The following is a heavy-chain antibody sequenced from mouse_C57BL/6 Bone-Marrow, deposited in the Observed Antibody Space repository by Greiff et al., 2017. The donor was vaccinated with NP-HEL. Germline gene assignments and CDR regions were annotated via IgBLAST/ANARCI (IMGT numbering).Heavy chain of an antibody. D-gene: IGHD6-5*01. J-gene: IGHJ1*03. CDR3: ARAGATLCWGFEV. CDR2: IYPRIGTT. V-gene: IGHV1-81*01. CDR1: GYTFTSYG. Sequence: VQLQQSGAELVRPGASVKLSCKASGYTFTSYGIRWVQQRPGPGLEWIGEIYPRIGTTYYNEKFKGKATLTADKSSSTAYLQLRRLPSEYSAASCCARAGATLCWGFEVWGTGTTVTVSS.